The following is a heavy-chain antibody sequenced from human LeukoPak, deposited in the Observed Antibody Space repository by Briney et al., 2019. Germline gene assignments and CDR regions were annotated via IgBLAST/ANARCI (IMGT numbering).Heavy chain of an antibody. CDR1: GFTLSSYA. J-gene: IGHJ6*02. V-gene: IGHV3-23*01. Sequence: GGSLRLSCAASGFTLSSYAMSWVRPAPGKGLEWVSAISGSGGSTYYADSVKGRFTISRDNSKNTLYLQMNSLRAEDTAVYYCARLANYCSGGSCYYYYGMDVWGQGTTVTVSS. D-gene: IGHD2-15*01. CDR3: ARLANYCSGGSCYYYYGMDV. CDR2: ISGSGGST.